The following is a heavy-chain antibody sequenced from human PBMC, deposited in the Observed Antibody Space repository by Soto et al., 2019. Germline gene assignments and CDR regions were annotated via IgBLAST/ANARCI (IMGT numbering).Heavy chain of an antibody. CDR1: GIRFSSYW. Sequence: GGSLRLSCAASGIRFSSYWMTWVRQAPGKGLEWVANIKQDGSEKYYVDSVKGRFTISRDNAKNSLYLQMNSLRAEDTAVYYCVSGADYWGQGTLVTVSS. V-gene: IGHV3-7*05. CDR2: IKQDGSEK. J-gene: IGHJ4*02. CDR3: VSGADY.